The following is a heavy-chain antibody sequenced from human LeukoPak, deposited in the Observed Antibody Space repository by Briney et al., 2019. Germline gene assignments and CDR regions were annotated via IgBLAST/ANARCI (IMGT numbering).Heavy chain of an antibody. D-gene: IGHD6-13*01. Sequence: SETLSLTCTVSGGSISSYYWSWIRQPPGKGLEWIGYIYYSGSTNYNPSLKSRVTISVDTSKNQFSLKLSSVTAADTAVYYCARLHSSSWYGDYWGQGTLVTVSS. J-gene: IGHJ4*02. CDR3: ARLHSSSWYGDY. V-gene: IGHV4-59*08. CDR1: GGSISSYY. CDR2: IYYSGST.